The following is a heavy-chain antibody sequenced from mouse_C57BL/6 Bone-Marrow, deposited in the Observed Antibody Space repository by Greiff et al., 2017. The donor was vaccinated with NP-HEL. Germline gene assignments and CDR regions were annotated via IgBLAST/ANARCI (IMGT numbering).Heavy chain of an antibody. J-gene: IGHJ4*01. V-gene: IGHV1-63*01. D-gene: IGHD2-5*01. CDR3: AVAYYSNYDYAMDY. Sequence: VQLQESGAELVRPGTSVKMSCKASGYTFTNYWIGWAKQRPGHGLEWIGDIYPGGGYTNYNEKFKGKATLTADKSSSTAYMQFSSLTSEDSAIYYCAVAYYSNYDYAMDYWGQGTSVTVSS. CDR2: IYPGGGYT. CDR1: GYTFTNYW.